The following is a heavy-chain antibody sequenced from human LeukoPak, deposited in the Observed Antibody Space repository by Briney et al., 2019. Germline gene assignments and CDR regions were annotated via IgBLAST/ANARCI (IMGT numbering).Heavy chain of an antibody. Sequence: SETLSLTCTVSGVSISSYYWTWIRQPPGKGLEWIGYLSYSGSPNYNPSLKSRVTISVDTSKNQFSLRLTSVTPADTAVYYCARRHVEYTSSSDPYYFDYWGQGTLVTVSS. J-gene: IGHJ4*02. CDR1: GVSISSYY. CDR3: ARRHVEYTSSSDPYYFDY. CDR2: LSYSGSP. V-gene: IGHV4-59*01. D-gene: IGHD6-6*01.